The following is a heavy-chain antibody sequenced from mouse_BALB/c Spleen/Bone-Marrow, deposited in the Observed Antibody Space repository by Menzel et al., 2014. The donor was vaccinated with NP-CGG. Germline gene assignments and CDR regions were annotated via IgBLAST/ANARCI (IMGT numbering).Heavy chain of an antibody. V-gene: IGHV1-69*02. Sequence: VKLVESGAEFVKPGASVKLSCKASGYTFTTYWMHWVKQRPGQGLEWIGQIDPSDSYTNYSQKFKGMATLTVDKSSSTAYMQLSSLSSEDSAVYYCARGGDNYAWFPYWGQGTLVTVSA. CDR3: ARGGDNYAWFPY. D-gene: IGHD1-3*01. CDR1: GYTFTTYW. CDR2: IDPSDSYT. J-gene: IGHJ3*01.